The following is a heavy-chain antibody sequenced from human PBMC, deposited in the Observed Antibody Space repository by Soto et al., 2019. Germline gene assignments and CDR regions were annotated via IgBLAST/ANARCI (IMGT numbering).Heavy chain of an antibody. J-gene: IGHJ4*02. CDR1: GFTLSSYG. V-gene: IGHV3-30*03. D-gene: IGHD7-27*01. Sequence: QVQLVESGGGVVQPGRSLRLSCAASGFTLSSYGMHWVRQAPGKGLEWVAVISYDGSNKYYADSVKGRFTISRDNSKNTLYLQMNSLRAEDTAVYYCAPIWDYFDYWGQGTLVTVSS. CDR3: APIWDYFDY. CDR2: ISYDGSNK.